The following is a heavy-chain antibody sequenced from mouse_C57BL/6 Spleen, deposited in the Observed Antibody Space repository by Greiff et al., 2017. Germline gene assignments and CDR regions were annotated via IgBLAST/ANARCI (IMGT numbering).Heavy chain of an antibody. CDR1: GYTFTSYN. Sequence: LQESGAELVRPGASVKMSCKASGYTFTSYNMHWVKQTPRQGLEWIGALYPGNGDTSYNQNFKGKATLTVDKSSSTAYIPLSSLTSEDSAVYFCARRGYDGYPFLDYWGQGTTLTVSS. CDR3: ARRGYDGYPFLDY. V-gene: IGHV1-12*01. CDR2: LYPGNGDT. D-gene: IGHD2-3*01. J-gene: IGHJ2*01.